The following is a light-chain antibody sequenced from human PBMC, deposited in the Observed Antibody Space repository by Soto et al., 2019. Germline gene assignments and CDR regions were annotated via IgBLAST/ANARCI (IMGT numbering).Light chain of an antibody. CDR2: GPS. CDR3: QQYGTSLT. Sequence: ESVLTQSPGTLSLSPGERATLSCRASQSVSSSHLAWYQQKPGQAPRLLIYGPSNRATGIPDRFSGSGSGTDFTLTIDRLAPEDFAVYYCQQYGTSLTVGGGTKVDIK. J-gene: IGKJ4*01. CDR1: QSVSSSH. V-gene: IGKV3-20*01.